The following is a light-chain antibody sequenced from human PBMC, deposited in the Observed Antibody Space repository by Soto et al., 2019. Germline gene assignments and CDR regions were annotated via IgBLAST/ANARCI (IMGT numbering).Light chain of an antibody. CDR1: QSVGRY. V-gene: IGKV3-11*01. Sequence: IVLTQSPATLSLSPGERATLSCRASQSVGRYLAWYQQKPGQAPRLLIYDASTRATGIPARFSGSGSETDFTLTITSLEPEDFAVYYCQQRNNWPPITFGQGTRLEIK. CDR3: QQRNNWPPIT. J-gene: IGKJ5*01. CDR2: DAS.